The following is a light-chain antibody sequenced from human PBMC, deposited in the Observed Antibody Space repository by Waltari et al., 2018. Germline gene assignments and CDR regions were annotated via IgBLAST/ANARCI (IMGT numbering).Light chain of an antibody. CDR1: QSISRY. CDR3: QQSYSHRT. J-gene: IGKJ1*01. V-gene: IGKV1-39*01. Sequence: IQMTQSPSSLSASVGDRVTITCRAGQSISRYLKWYQQKPGKAPKLLIYHASSLQSGVPSRFSGSGSGTDFTLIISSLQPEDFATYYCQQSYSHRTFGQGTKVEIK. CDR2: HAS.